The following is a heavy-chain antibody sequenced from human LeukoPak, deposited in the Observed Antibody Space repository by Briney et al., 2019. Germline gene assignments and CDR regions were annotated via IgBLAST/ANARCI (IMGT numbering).Heavy chain of an antibody. V-gene: IGHV1-46*01. D-gene: IGHD5-12*01. Sequence: GASVKVSCKASGYTFTSYYMHWVRQAPGQGLEWMGIINPSGGSTSYAQKFQGRVTMTRDMSTSTVYMELSSLRSDDTAVYYCARGLVATMRGYYYYMDVWGKGTTVTVSS. CDR2: INPSGGST. CDR3: ARGLVATMRGYYYYMDV. J-gene: IGHJ6*03. CDR1: GYTFTSYY.